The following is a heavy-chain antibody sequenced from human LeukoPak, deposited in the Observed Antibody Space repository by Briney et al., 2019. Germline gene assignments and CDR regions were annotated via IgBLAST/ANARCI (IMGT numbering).Heavy chain of an antibody. D-gene: IGHD2-15*01. Sequence: ETGGSLRLSCAASGFTVSSNYMSWVRQAPGKGLEWVSVIYSGGSTYYADSVKGRFTISRDNSKNTLYLQMNSLRAEDTAVYYCARDVGGSCEGSDYWGQGTLVTVSS. V-gene: IGHV3-66*02. CDR1: GFTVSSNY. J-gene: IGHJ4*02. CDR2: IYSGGST. CDR3: ARDVGGSCEGSDY.